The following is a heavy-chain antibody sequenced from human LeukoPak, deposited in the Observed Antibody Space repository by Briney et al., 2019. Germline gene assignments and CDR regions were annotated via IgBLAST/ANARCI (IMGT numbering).Heavy chain of an antibody. CDR2: INPNTGGT. V-gene: IGHV1-2*02. J-gene: IGHJ4*02. CDR3: ARDRKWELREADY. Sequence: ASVKVSCKASGYTFTDYYMHWVRQAPGQGLEWMGWINPNTGGTNYEQKFQGRVTMTRDTSISTAYMELGRLRFDDTAVYYCARDRKWELREADYWGQGTLVTVSS. CDR1: GYTFTDYY. D-gene: IGHD1-26*01.